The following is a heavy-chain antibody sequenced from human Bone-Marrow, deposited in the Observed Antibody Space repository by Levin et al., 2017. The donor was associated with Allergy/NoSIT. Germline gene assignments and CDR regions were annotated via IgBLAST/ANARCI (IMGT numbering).Heavy chain of an antibody. CDR3: ARSPYCSGGSCQNYYYGMDV. D-gene: IGHD2-15*01. CDR1: GDSITTYNW. V-gene: IGHV4/OR15-8*01. CDR2: VYHSGST. Sequence: SETLSLTCVVSGDSITTYNWWTWVRQPPGKGLQWVGEVYHSGSTNYNPSLKSRVTISVDISKNHFSLNLTSVTAADTAVYYCARSPYCSGGSCQNYYYGMDVWGQGTTVTVSS. J-gene: IGHJ6*02.